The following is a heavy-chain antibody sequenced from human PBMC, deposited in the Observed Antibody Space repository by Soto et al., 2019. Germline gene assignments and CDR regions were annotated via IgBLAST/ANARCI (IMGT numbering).Heavy chain of an antibody. CDR3: AKDRSSSLDAMDV. D-gene: IGHD6-13*01. CDR2: IWYDGTDN. CDR1: GFAFSRYG. V-gene: IGHV3-33*06. Sequence: PGGSLRLSCSASGFAFSRYGMHWVRQAPDKGLEWVGVIWYDGTDNYYADSVKGRFTISRDNSKTTLYLQMDSLTADDTAVYYCAKDRSSSLDAMDVWGQGTTVTVSS. J-gene: IGHJ6*02.